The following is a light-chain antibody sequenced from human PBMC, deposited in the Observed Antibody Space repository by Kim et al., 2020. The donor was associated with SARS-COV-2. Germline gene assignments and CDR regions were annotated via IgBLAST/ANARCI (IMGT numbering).Light chain of an antibody. CDR2: DVS. CDR3: SSYTSSSTLV. Sequence: GQSIPISCTGTSSDVGVYNYVSWYQQHPGKAPKLMIYDVSKRPSGVSNRFSGSKSGNTASLTISGLQAEDEADYYCSSYTSSSTLVFGGGTQLTVL. J-gene: IGLJ2*01. V-gene: IGLV2-14*04. CDR1: SSDVGVYNY.